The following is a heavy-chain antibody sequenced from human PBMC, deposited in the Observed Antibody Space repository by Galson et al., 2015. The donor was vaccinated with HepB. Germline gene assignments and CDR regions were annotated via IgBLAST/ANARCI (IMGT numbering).Heavy chain of an antibody. J-gene: IGHJ4*02. CDR3: ARGRALATMISDFDH. V-gene: IGHV1-69*13. CDR2: IIPMFGTA. D-gene: IGHD5-12*01. Sequence: SVKVSCKASGGTFSNNVISWVRQAPGQGPEWMGGIIPMFGTAKHAPKFQDRVSITADESTGTAYIELSSLRSEDTAVYYCARGRALATMISDFDHWGLGTLVTVSS. CDR1: GGTFSNNV.